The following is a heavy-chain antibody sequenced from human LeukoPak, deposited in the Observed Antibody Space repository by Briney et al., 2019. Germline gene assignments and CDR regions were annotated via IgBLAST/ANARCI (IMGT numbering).Heavy chain of an antibody. CDR3: AKDPWKSPGGYFDY. CDR2: IYSGGST. D-gene: IGHD1-1*01. J-gene: IGHJ4*02. V-gene: IGHV3-53*05. CDR1: GFTVSSNY. Sequence: PGGSLRLSCAASGFTVSSNYMSWVRQAPGKGLEWVSVIYSGGSTYYADSVKGRFTISRDNSKNTLYLQMNSLRAEDTAVYYCAKDPWKSPGGYFDYWGQGTLVTVSS.